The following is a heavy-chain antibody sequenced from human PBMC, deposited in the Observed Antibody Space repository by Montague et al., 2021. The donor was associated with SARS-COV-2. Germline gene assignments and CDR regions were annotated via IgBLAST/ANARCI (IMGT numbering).Heavy chain of an antibody. CDR3: ARLGDGVVPSPILGVGPYYSYYYMDV. CDR2: IHHGGST. D-gene: IGHD3-10*01. J-gene: IGHJ6*03. V-gene: IGHV4-34*01. Sequence: SETLSLTCAVHGGSFSTYSWNWIRQPPGKGLEWIGEIHHGGSTNYNPSLKSRVTISADMSKNHFSLKLTSVAAADTAVYYCARLGDGVVPSPILGVGPYYSYYYMDVWGKGTTVTVSS. CDR1: GGSFSTYS.